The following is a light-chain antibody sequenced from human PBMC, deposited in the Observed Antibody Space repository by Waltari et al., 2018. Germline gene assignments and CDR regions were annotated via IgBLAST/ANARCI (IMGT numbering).Light chain of an antibody. CDR2: KDR. CDR3: QSADSSDTDRWV. J-gene: IGLJ3*02. CDR1: ALPKRY. Sequence: SYELTQPPSVSVSPGQTAGITCSGDALPKRYAYWYQQKPGQAPVLVIHKDRERPSGIPDRFSGSSSGTTATLTISGVQAEDEADYHCQSADSSDTDRWVFGGGTKLTVL. V-gene: IGLV3-25*03.